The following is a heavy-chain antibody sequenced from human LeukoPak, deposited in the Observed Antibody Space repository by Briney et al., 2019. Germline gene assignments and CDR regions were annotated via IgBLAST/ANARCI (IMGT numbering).Heavy chain of an antibody. J-gene: IGHJ4*02. D-gene: IGHD3-10*01. CDR1: GFIFSSYA. Sequence: PGGSLRLSCAASGFIFSSYAMCWVRQAPGKGLEWVSAVTGSGDSTYYADSVKGRFTVSRDNSKNTLYLRMNSLRAEDTAVYYCAKARLVRGVIMTPFYFDYWGQGTLVTLSS. CDR2: VTGSGDST. CDR3: AKARLVRGVIMTPFYFDY. V-gene: IGHV3-23*01.